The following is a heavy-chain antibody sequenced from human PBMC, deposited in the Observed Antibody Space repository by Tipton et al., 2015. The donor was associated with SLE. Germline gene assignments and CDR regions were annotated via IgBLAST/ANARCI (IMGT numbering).Heavy chain of an antibody. D-gene: IGHD3-3*01. CDR3: ARSPIFGVVTHFDY. CDR1: GGSISSYY. Sequence: LSLTCTVSGGSISSYYWSWIRQPPGKGLEWIGYIYYSGSTNYNPSLKSRVTISVDTSKNQFSLKLSSVTAADTAVYYCARSPIFGVVTHFDYWGQGTLVTVSS. J-gene: IGHJ4*02. V-gene: IGHV4-59*01. CDR2: IYYSGST.